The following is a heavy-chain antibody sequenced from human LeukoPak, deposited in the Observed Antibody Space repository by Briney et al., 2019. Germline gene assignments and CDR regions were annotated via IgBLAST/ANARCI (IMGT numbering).Heavy chain of an antibody. V-gene: IGHV1-69*13. CDR1: GYTFTSYY. J-gene: IGHJ4*02. D-gene: IGHD5-18*01. CDR3: ARDPARSGYSYGYSDY. CDR2: IIPIFGTA. Sequence: AASVKVSCKASGYTFTSYYMHWVRQAPGQGLEWMGGIIPIFGTANYAQKFQGRVTITADESTSTAYMELSSLRSEDTAVYYCARDPARSGYSYGYSDYWGQGTLVTVSS.